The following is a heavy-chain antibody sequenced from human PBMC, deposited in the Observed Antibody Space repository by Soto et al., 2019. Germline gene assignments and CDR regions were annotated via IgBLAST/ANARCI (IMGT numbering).Heavy chain of an antibody. D-gene: IGHD6-19*01. CDR1: GGTFSSYT. Sequence: RASVKVSCKASGGTFSSYTISWVRQAPGQGLEWMGRIIPILGIANYAQKFQGRVTITADKSTSTAYMELSSLRSEDTAVYYCATAVAGTFVDYWGQGTLVTVSS. J-gene: IGHJ4*02. V-gene: IGHV1-69*02. CDR3: ATAVAGTFVDY. CDR2: IIPILGIA.